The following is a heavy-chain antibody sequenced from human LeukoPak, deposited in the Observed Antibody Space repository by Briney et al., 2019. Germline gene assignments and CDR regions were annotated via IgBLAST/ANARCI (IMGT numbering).Heavy chain of an antibody. CDR3: ARAPGGFHGDYSPIAY. CDR1: GFTFSSYS. CDR2: ISSSSSYI. V-gene: IGHV3-21*04. D-gene: IGHD4-17*01. Sequence: GGSLRLSCAASGFTFSSYSMNWVRQAPGKGLEWVSPISSSSSYIYYADSVKGRFTISRDNSQNTLYLQMNSLRADETAIYYCARAPGGFHGDYSPIAYWGQGTLVTVSS. J-gene: IGHJ4*02.